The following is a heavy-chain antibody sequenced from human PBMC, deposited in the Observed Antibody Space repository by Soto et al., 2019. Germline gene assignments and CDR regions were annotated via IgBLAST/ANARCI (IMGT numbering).Heavy chain of an antibody. Sequence: QVQLVQSGAEVKKPGSSVKVSCKASGGTFSSYTISWVRQAPGQGLEWMGRIIPILGIPNYAQKFQGRVTITAAKSTSTAYMELSSLRSEDTAVYYCARFRGAYGMDVWGQGTTVTVSS. CDR3: ARFRGAYGMDV. D-gene: IGHD3-10*01. J-gene: IGHJ6*02. CDR1: GGTFSSYT. CDR2: IIPILGIP. V-gene: IGHV1-69*02.